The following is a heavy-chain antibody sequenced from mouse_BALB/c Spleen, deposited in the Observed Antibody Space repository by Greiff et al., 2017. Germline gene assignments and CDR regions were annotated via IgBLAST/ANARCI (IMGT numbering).Heavy chain of an antibody. D-gene: IGHD1-1*01. J-gene: IGHJ1*01. CDR2: ISYSGST. V-gene: IGHV3-8*02. Sequence: EVQLQQSGPSFVKPSQTLSLTCSVTGDSFTSGYWNWIRQFPRNKLEYMEYISYSGSTYYNPSLKSRISITRDTSKNQYYLQLTSVTTEDTATYYCARFLTNYGCYFDVWGAGTTVTVSS. CDR3: ARFLTNYGCYFDV. CDR1: GDSFTSGY.